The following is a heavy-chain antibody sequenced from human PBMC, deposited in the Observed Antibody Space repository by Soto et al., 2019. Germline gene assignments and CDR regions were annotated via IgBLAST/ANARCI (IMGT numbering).Heavy chain of an antibody. D-gene: IGHD3-16*01. CDR2: IYYSGST. J-gene: IGHJ6*02. V-gene: IGHV4-59*08. Sequence: PSETLSLTCTVSGGSISSYYWSWIRQPPGKGLEWIGYIYYSGSTNYNPSLKSRVTISVDTSKNQFSLKLSSVTAADTAVYYCARGRGGYYYYYGMDVWGQGTTVTVSS. CDR3: ARGRGGYYYYYGMDV. CDR1: GGSISSYY.